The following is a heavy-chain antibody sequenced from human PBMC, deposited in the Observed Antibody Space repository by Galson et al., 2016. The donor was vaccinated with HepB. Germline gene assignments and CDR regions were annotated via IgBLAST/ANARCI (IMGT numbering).Heavy chain of an antibody. Sequence: SLRLSCAASGFTFSDYYMSWIRQAPGKGLEWISYISGSGRTIYYPDSMRGRFTVSRDNAKNSLFLQLNSLRAADTAVYYCARDGCSITTCYSDYYYYHGLDVWGRGTLVTVSS. D-gene: IGHD2-2*01. CDR3: ARDGCSITTCYSDYYYYHGLDV. V-gene: IGHV3-11*01. J-gene: IGHJ6*02. CDR1: GFTFSDYY. CDR2: ISGSGRTI.